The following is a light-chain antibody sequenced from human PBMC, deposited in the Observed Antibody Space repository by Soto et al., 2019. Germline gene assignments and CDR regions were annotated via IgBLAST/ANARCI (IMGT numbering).Light chain of an antibody. Sequence: QSALTQPASVSGSPGQSITISCTGTSSDVGAYNHVSWYQQHPGKAPKLMIYEVSNRPSGVSNRFSGSKSGNTASLTISGLQAEDEADYYCSSYTSSSIPYVFGTGTQLTVL. J-gene: IGLJ1*01. CDR1: SSDVGAYNH. CDR2: EVS. CDR3: SSYTSSSIPYV. V-gene: IGLV2-14*01.